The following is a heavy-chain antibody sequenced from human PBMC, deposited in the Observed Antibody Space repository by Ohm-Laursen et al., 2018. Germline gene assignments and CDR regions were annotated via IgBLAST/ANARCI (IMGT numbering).Heavy chain of an antibody. D-gene: IGHD5-24*01. CDR3: ARGDGYTGGVGDY. CDR1: GGTFSSYA. CDR2: IIPILGIA. V-gene: IGHV1-69*04. J-gene: IGHJ4*02. Sequence: SVKVSCKASGGTFSSYAISWVRQAPGQGLEWMGRIIPILGIANYAQKFQGRVTITADKSTSTAYMELSSLRSEDTAVYYCARGDGYTGGVGDYWGQGTLVTVSS.